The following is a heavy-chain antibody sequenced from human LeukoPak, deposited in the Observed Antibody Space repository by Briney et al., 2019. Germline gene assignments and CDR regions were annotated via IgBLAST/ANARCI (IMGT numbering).Heavy chain of an antibody. CDR1: GYSISSGYY. J-gene: IGHJ4*02. V-gene: IGHV4-38-2*02. Sequence: TSETLSLTCTVSGYSISSGYYWGWIRQSPGKGLEWIGYIYHTESTSYSPSLKSRVTISADTSQNQFSLKLSSVTAADTAVYYCASRKLGNDYWGQGTLVTVSS. D-gene: IGHD7-27*01. CDR3: ASRKLGNDY. CDR2: IYHTEST.